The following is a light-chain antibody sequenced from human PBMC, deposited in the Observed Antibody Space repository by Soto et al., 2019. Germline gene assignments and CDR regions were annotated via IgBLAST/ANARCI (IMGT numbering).Light chain of an antibody. Sequence: QSALTQPASVSGSPGQSITISCTGTSSDVGAYERVSWYQQHPGTAPKLIISDVTNRPTGVSNRFSGSKSGNTASLTISGLQAEDEADYYCSSYTSTSTRVFGGGTQLTVL. J-gene: IGLJ3*02. CDR2: DVT. CDR3: SSYTSTSTRV. CDR1: SSDVGAYER. V-gene: IGLV2-14*01.